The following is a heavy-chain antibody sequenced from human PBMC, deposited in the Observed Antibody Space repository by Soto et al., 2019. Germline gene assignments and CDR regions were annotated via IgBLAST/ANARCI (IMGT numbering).Heavy chain of an antibody. D-gene: IGHD3-10*01. CDR3: AFDPLEPITMAIPDY. CDR2: IIPIFGTA. Sequence: QVQLVQSGAEVKKPGSSVKVSCKASGGTFSSYAISWVRQAPGQGLEWMGGIIPIFGTANYAQKFQGRVTITAAESTSTAYMELSSLRSEDTAVYYCAFDPLEPITMAIPDYWGQGTLVTVSS. V-gene: IGHV1-69*01. J-gene: IGHJ4*02. CDR1: GGTFSSYA.